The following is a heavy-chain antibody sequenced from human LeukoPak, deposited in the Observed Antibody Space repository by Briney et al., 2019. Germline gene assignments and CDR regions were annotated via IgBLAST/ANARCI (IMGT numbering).Heavy chain of an antibody. Sequence: AGGSLRRSCAASGFTFSSYSMNWVRQAPGKGLEWVSSISSSSSYIYYADSVKGRFTISRDNAKNSLYLQMNSLRAEDTAVYYCARNDILTIFDYWGQGTLVTVSS. V-gene: IGHV3-21*01. CDR3: ARNDILTIFDY. D-gene: IGHD3-9*01. CDR2: ISSSSSYI. CDR1: GFTFSSYS. J-gene: IGHJ4*02.